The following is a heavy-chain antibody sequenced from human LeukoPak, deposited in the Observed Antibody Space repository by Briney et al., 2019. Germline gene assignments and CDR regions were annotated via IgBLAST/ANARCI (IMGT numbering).Heavy chain of an antibody. CDR2: ISTYNGNT. CDR3: ARAGNPFYYYYMDV. CDR1: GYTFTSYG. J-gene: IGHJ6*03. D-gene: IGHD4-23*01. Sequence: ASVKVSCKASGYTFTSYGFTWVRQAPGQGLEWMGWISTYNGNTNYEQKFQGRVTMTTDTSTSTAYMELRSLRSDDTAVYYCARAGNPFYYYYMDVWGKGTTVTVS. V-gene: IGHV1-18*01.